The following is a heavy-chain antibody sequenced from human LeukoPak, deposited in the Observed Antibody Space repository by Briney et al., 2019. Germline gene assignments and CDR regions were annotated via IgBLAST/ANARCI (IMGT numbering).Heavy chain of an antibody. D-gene: IGHD3-3*01. CDR1: GGTFSSYT. CDR3: ASSPYYDFWSGDNWFDP. J-gene: IGHJ5*02. CDR2: IIPILGIA. V-gene: IGHV1-69*02. Sequence: GSSVKVSCKASGGTFSSYTISWVRQAPGQGFEWMGRIIPILGIANYAQKFQGRVTITADKSTSTAYMELSSLRSEDTAVYYCASSPYYDFWSGDNWFDPWGQGTLVTVSS.